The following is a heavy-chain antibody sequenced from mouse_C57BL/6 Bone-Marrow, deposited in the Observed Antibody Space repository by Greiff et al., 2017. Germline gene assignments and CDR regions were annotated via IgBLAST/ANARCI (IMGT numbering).Heavy chain of an antibody. Sequence: EVHLVESGGDLVKPGGSLKLSCAASGFTFSSYGMSWVRQTPDKRLEWVATLSSGGSYTYYPDSVKGRFTISRDNAKNTLYLQMSSLKSEDTAMYYCARRGWLLRYWYFDVWGTGTTVTVSS. CDR3: ARRGWLLRYWYFDV. V-gene: IGHV5-6*01. D-gene: IGHD2-3*01. CDR2: LSSGGSYT. CDR1: GFTFSSYG. J-gene: IGHJ1*03.